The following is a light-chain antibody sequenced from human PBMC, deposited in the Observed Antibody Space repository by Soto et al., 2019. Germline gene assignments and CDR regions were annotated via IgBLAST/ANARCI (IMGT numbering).Light chain of an antibody. Sequence: EIVLTQSPATLSVSPGEIVILSCRASQSVDISLAWYQQKPGQAPRIIIYGASTRATDMPGTFSGRGSGTECTLTITSLRPEDVGVYYCQQYRSWPRTLGQGTKVDIK. CDR2: GAS. CDR3: QQYRSWPRT. V-gene: IGKV3-15*01. J-gene: IGKJ1*01. CDR1: QSVDIS.